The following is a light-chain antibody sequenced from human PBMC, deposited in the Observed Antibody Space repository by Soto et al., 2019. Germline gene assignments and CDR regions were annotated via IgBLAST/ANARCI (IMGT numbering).Light chain of an antibody. Sequence: DILMTQSPSSLSASVGDRVTITCRASQDIINFLAWYQQTPGKVPKLLIYAASALQSGVPSRFSGSGSGTDFTLTISSLQPEDVATYYCQKYNSVPFTFGPGTKVDIK. CDR2: AAS. CDR1: QDIINF. CDR3: QKYNSVPFT. V-gene: IGKV1-27*01. J-gene: IGKJ3*01.